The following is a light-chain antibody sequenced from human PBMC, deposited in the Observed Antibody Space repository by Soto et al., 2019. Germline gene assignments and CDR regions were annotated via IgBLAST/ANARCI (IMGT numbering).Light chain of an antibody. V-gene: IGLV2-14*01. CDR1: SSDVGGYNY. CDR3: SSYTSSSTYV. J-gene: IGLJ1*01. CDR2: DVS. Sequence: SALTQPASVSGSPGQSITISCTGTSSDVGGYNYVSWYQQHPGKAPKLMIYDVSNRPSGVSTRFSGSKSGNTASLTISGLQAEDEADYYCSSYTSSSTYVFGTGTQLTVL.